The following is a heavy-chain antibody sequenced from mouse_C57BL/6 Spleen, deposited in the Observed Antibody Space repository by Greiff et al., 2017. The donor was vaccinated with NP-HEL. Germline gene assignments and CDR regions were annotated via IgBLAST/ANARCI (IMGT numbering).Heavy chain of an antibody. CDR3: ARGDLLRLQAWFAY. D-gene: IGHD1-1*01. V-gene: IGHV1-55*01. CDR1: GYTFTSYW. Sequence: VQLQQSGAELVKPGASVKMSCKASGYTFTSYWITWVKQRPGQGLEWIGDIYPGSGSTNYNEKFKSKATLTVDTSSSTAYMQLSSLTSEDSAVYYCARGDLLRLQAWFAYWGQGTLVTVSA. CDR2: IYPGSGST. J-gene: IGHJ3*01.